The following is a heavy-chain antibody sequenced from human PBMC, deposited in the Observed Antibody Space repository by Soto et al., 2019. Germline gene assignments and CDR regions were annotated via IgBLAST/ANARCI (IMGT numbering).Heavy chain of an antibody. CDR2: LSYDGSTN. Sequence: QVQLVESGGGVVQPGTSLRLSCATSGFTFSDYDMHWVRQAPGKGLEWVAVLSYDGSTNHYGGSLKGRFTISRDNSKSTLFLQMNGLRAEDTAVYSSATKRSFYFENWGQGTLVTVSS. CDR1: GFTFSDYD. V-gene: IGHV3-30*03. D-gene: IGHD1-1*01. J-gene: IGHJ4*02. CDR3: ATKRSFYFEN.